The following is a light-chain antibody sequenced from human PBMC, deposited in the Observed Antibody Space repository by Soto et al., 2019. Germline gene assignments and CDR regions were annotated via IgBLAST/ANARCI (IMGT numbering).Light chain of an antibody. Sequence: DLQMTQSPSTLSASVGDRVTITCRASQSISSWLAWYQQKPGKAPKVLIYKAPSLESGVPSRFSGSESSTEFTQTLSTLQPDDFATYFYQQYNSYPSFGKETRLEIK. J-gene: IGKJ5*01. CDR2: KAP. V-gene: IGKV1-5*03. CDR1: QSISSW. CDR3: QQYNSYPS.